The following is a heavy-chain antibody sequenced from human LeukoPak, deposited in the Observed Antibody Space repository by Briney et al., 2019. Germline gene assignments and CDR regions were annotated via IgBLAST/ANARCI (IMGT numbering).Heavy chain of an antibody. CDR2: ISSSSSYI. D-gene: IGHD1-26*01. CDR3: ARAEYVGATLGMDV. CDR1: GFTFSSYS. Sequence: GGSLRLSWAASGFTFSSYSMNWVRQAPGKGLEWVSSISSSSSYIYYADSVKGRFTISRDNAKDSLYLQMNSLRAEDTAVYYCARAEYVGATLGMDVWGQGTTVTVSS. V-gene: IGHV3-21*01. J-gene: IGHJ6*02.